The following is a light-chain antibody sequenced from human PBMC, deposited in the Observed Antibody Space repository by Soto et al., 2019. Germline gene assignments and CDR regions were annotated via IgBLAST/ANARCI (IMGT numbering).Light chain of an antibody. J-gene: IGKJ2*01. CDR3: LQRSNWPYT. CDR1: QSVTNY. CDR2: DAS. V-gene: IGKV3-11*01. Sequence: EIVLTQSPATLPLSPGERASLSCRASQSVTNYLAWYQQKPDQAPRLLIYDASTRATGIPVRFSGSGSGTDFTLTISSVEPEDVAIYYCLQRSNWPYTFGQGTKLEIK.